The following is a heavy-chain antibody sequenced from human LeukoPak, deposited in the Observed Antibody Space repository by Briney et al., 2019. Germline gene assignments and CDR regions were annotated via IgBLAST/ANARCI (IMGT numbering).Heavy chain of an antibody. D-gene: IGHD3-22*01. CDR3: ARSSGYPFFDY. CDR2: ITSTSDTI. V-gene: IGHV3-48*01. Sequence: GGSLRLSCEASGFTFSDYSMNWVRQAPGEGLEWLSYITSTSDTIYYADSVKGRFISSRDNAKNSVYLQMNSLRVEDAAVYYCARSSGYPFFDYWGQGTLVTVSS. CDR1: GFTFSDYS. J-gene: IGHJ4*02.